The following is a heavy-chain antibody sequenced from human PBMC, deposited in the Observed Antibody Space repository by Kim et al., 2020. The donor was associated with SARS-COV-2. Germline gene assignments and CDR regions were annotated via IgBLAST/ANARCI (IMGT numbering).Heavy chain of an antibody. J-gene: IGHJ5*02. CDR3: ARGSTAITRHLDA. V-gene: IGHV3-23*01. D-gene: IGHD3-16*01. Sequence: GGSLRLSCAASGFTFTIYSITWVRQAPGKGLEWVSIIGVDGRTTYYADSVKGRFTISRDNSKNTVYLQMNSLRGDDTAVYYCARGSTAITRHLDAWGQGTLVTVSP. CDR2: IGVDGRTT. CDR1: GFTFTIYS.